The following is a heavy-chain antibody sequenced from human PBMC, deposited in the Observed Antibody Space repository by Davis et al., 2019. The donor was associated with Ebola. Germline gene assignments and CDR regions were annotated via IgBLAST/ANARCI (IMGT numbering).Heavy chain of an antibody. V-gene: IGHV5-51*01. CDR3: ARRFYWYFDV. Sequence: GESLKISCQGSGYTFTTYWIGWVRQMPGKGLEWMGIIYPGDSDARYSPSFQGQVTISADKSTGTAYLQWSSLKASDTAIYYCARRFYWYFDVWGRGTLVTVSS. J-gene: IGHJ2*01. CDR2: IYPGDSDA. CDR1: GYTFTTYW.